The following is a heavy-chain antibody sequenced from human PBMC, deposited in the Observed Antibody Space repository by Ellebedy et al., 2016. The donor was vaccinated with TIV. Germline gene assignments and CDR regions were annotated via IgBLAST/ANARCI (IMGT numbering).Heavy chain of an antibody. V-gene: IGHV3-23*01. D-gene: IGHD6-13*01. CDR2: ISHGGDTT. J-gene: IGHJ4*02. Sequence: GESLKISCAASGFTFGCCAMSWVRQAPGKGLEWVSVISHGGDTTYAASVKGRFTISRDNSKNTLYLQMNTLRADDTAMYYCAKLGGVLSWYADYWGLGTLVTVSP. CDR3: AKLGGVLSWYADY. CDR1: GFTFGCCA.